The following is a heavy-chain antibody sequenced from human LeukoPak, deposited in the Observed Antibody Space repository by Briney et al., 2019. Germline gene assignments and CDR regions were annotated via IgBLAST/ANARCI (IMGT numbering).Heavy chain of an antibody. CDR2: ISAYNGNT. CDR3: ARGGGWGMIVVDYYGDAFDI. Sequence: ASVKVSCKASGYTFTGYDISWVRQAPGQGLEWMGWISAYNGNTNYAQKLQGRVTMTTDTSTSTAYMELRSLRSDDTAVYYCARGGGWGMIVVDYYGDAFDIWGQGTMVTVSS. D-gene: IGHD3-22*01. CDR1: GYTFTGYD. J-gene: IGHJ3*02. V-gene: IGHV1-18*01.